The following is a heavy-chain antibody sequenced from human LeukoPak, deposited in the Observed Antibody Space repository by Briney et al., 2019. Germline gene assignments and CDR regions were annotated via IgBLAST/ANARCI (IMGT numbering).Heavy chain of an antibody. CDR3: ARGPPWIREAIFDY. CDR2: IYYSGST. CDR1: GGSISSYY. J-gene: IGHJ4*02. Sequence: SETLSLTCTVSGGSISSYYWSWIRQPPGKGLEWIGYIYYSGSTNYNPSLKSRVTISVDTSKNQFSLKLSSVTAADTAVYYCARGPPWIREAIFDYWGQGTLVTVSS. V-gene: IGHV4-59*12. D-gene: IGHD5-18*01.